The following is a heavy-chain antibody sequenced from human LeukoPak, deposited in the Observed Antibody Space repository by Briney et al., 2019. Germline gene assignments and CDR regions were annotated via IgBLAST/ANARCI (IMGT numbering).Heavy chain of an antibody. J-gene: IGHJ2*01. V-gene: IGHV1-18*01. CDR1: GYTFTSYD. CDR3: ARSSNWYLDL. CDR2: ISADNGNT. Sequence: ASVKVSCKASGYTFTSYDLNWVRQAPGQGLEWMGWISADNGNTNYAQKLQGRVTMTTDRSASTAYMELRSLTSDDTAVYYCARSSNWYLDLWGRGTLVSVSS.